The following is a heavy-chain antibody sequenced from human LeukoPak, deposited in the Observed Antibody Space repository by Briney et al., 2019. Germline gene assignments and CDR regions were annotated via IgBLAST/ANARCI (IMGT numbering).Heavy chain of an antibody. CDR2: INPNSGGT. J-gene: IGHJ4*02. Sequence: GSVKVSCKASGYTFTGYYMHWVRQAPGQGLEWMGWINPNSGGTNYAQKFQGRVTMTRDTSISTAYMELSRLRSGDTAVYYCARATYYYDSSGYEGIQFDYWGQGTLVTVSS. V-gene: IGHV1-2*02. CDR1: GYTFTGYY. CDR3: ARATYYYDSSGYEGIQFDY. D-gene: IGHD3-22*01.